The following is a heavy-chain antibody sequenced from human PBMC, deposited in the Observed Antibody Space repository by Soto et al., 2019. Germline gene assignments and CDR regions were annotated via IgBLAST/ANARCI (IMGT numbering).Heavy chain of an antibody. J-gene: IGHJ4*02. D-gene: IGHD3-10*01. V-gene: IGHV3-23*01. CDR3: AKGQFHGDPMIRVWRWYFAY. CDR1: GGSVSSND. Sequence: GGSLRLSCASSGGSVSSNDMSLVRQAPGTGLEWVSSISGSGGSTYYADSVKGRFTISRDNSKNTLYLQMNSLRAEDTAVYYCAKGQFHGDPMIRVWRWYFAYRGKRTPVPVSS. CDR2: ISGSGGST.